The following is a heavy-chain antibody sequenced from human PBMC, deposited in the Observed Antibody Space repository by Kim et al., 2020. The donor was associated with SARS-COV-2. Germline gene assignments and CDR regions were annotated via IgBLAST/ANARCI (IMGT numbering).Heavy chain of an antibody. J-gene: IGHJ4*02. CDR2: IYYSGST. D-gene: IGHD3-3*01. CDR1: GGSVSSGSYY. V-gene: IGHV4-61*01. CDR3: ARGGFLEWSYYFDY. Sequence: SETLSLTCTVSGGSVSSGSYYWSWIRQPPGKGLEWIGYIYYSGSTNYNPSLKSRVTISVDTSKNQFPLKLSSVTAADTAVYYCARGGFLEWSYYFDYWGQGTLVTVSS.